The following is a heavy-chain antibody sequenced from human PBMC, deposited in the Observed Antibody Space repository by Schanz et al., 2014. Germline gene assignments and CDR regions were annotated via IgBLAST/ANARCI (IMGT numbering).Heavy chain of an antibody. Sequence: QVQLVQSGAEVKKPGASVKVSCKASGYTFSSYGITWVRQAPGQGLEWMGWLNPDSGETLYAQRFQGRVTLTRDTSISTAYMELSRLKSDDTAVYYCARAFGGYDPAGALDYWGQGTLVTVSS. CDR1: GYTFSSYG. D-gene: IGHD5-12*01. CDR3: ARAFGGYDPAGALDY. CDR2: LNPDSGET. V-gene: IGHV1-2*02. J-gene: IGHJ4*02.